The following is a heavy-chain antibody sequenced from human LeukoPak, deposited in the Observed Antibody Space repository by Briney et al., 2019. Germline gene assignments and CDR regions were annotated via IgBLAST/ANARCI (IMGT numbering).Heavy chain of an antibody. Sequence: PGGSLRLSCAASGFTFSRYAMHWVRQAPGKGLEWVAVISSDGNNKYYADSVKGRFTISRDNSKNTLYLQLNSLSAEDTAVYYCARDEYLWVVIQLGLFDYWGQGTLVTVSS. J-gene: IGHJ4*02. D-gene: IGHD2-2*01. V-gene: IGHV3-30-3*01. CDR3: ARDEYLWVVIQLGLFDY. CDR1: GFTFSRYA. CDR2: ISSDGNNK.